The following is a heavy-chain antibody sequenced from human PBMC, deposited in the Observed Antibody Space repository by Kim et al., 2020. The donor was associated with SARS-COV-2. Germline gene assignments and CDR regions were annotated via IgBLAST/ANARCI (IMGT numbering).Heavy chain of an antibody. CDR2: IIPIFGTA. D-gene: IGHD3-10*01. CDR3: ARDPPYYYGSGSYYPTSEYYYYYYGMDV. CDR1: GGTFSSYA. J-gene: IGHJ6*02. V-gene: IGHV1-69*13. Sequence: SVKVSCKASGGTFSSYAISWVRQAPGQGLEWMGGIIPIFGTANYAQKFQGRVTITADESTSTAYMGLSSLRSEDTAVYYCARDPPYYYGSGSYYPTSEYYYYYYGMDVWGQGTTVTVSS.